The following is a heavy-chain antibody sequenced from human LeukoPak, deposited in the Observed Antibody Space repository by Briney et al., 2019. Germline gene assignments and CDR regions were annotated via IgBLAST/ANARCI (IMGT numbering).Heavy chain of an antibody. CDR1: GFSFDDYA. V-gene: IGHV3-9*01. CDR3: ARDGLSGWRLAPAFDI. D-gene: IGHD6-19*01. J-gene: IGHJ3*02. CDR2: ITYNSGTI. Sequence: GGSLRLSCEASGFSFDDYAMHWVRQAPGKGLEWVSGITYNSGTIGYAEAVKGRFTISRDDAKNSLHLQMNSLRAEDTAVYYCARDGLSGWRLAPAFDIWGQGTMVTVSS.